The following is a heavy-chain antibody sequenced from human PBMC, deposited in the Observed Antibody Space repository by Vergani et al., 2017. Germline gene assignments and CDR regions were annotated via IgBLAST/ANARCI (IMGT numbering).Heavy chain of an antibody. J-gene: IGHJ4*02. CDR3: AKASAATIDY. CDR1: GFTFSSYA. Sequence: EVQLLESGGGLVQPGGSLRLSCAASGFTFSSYAMTWVRQAPGKGLEWVSAISGSGGTTYYADSVKGRFTISRDNSKDTLFLHMNSLRAEDTAVYYCAKASAATIDYWGQGTLVTVSS. V-gene: IGHV3-23*01. D-gene: IGHD2-15*01. CDR2: ISGSGGTT.